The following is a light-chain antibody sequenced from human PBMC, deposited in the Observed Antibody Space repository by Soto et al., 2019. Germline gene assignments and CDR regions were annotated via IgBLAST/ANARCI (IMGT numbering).Light chain of an antibody. V-gene: IGKV1-12*01. J-gene: IGKJ3*01. CDR2: AAS. CDR3: QQANSFPPT. CDR1: QGINNW. Sequence: DTQMTQSPSSVSASVGDRVTITCRASQGINNWLAWYQEKPGKAPKLLIYAASSLQSGVPSKYSGSGYGTEFTLTISSLQPEDFATYHCQQANSFPPTFGPGTKVDIK.